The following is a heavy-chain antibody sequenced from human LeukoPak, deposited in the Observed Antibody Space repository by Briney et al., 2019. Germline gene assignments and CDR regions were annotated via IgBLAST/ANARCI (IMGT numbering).Heavy chain of an antibody. V-gene: IGHV1-46*01. J-gene: IGHJ4*02. CDR3: ARDLIVDTVMGLFDY. Sequence: ASVKVSCKAFGYTFTSHYMHWVRQAPGQGLEWMGILNPSGGRTTYAQKFKGRVTMTRDTSTSTVYMELSSLRSEDTAVYCCARDLIVDTVMGLFDYWGQGTLVTVSS. CDR2: LNPSGGRT. CDR1: GYTFTSHY. D-gene: IGHD5-18*01.